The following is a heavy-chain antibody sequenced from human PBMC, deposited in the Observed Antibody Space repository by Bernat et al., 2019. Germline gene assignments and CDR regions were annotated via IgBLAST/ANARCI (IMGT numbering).Heavy chain of an antibody. CDR3: ARDGRAYSSAWVYYYYYYMDV. V-gene: IGHV3-30*01. J-gene: IGHJ6*03. Sequence: QVQLVESGGGVVQPGRSLRLSCAASGFTFSNSALHWVRQAPGKGLEWVAVVSYDGSHKYYPDSVKGRFNISRDNSKNTLYLQMDSLRPEDTAVYYCARDGRAYSSAWVYYYYYYMDVWGKGTTVTVSS. CDR1: GFTFSNSA. D-gene: IGHD6-19*01. CDR2: VSYDGSHK.